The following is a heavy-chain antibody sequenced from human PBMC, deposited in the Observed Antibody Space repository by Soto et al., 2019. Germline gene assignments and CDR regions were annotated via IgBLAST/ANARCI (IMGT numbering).Heavy chain of an antibody. CDR2: ISSSGYTI. CDR3: ARRGYSYGMDV. Sequence: PGGSLRLSCAASGFTFSSYEMNWVRQAPGKGLEWVSYISSSGYTIYYADSLRGRFTISRDNAKNSLYLQMNTLRVEDTAVYYCARRGYSYGMDVWGQGTTVTVSS. V-gene: IGHV3-48*03. D-gene: IGHD5-18*01. J-gene: IGHJ6*02. CDR1: GFTFSSYE.